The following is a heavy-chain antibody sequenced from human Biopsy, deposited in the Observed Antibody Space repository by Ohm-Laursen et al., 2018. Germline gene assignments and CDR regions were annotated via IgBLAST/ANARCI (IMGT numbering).Heavy chain of an antibody. Sequence: SDTLSLTCAVYGKTFSDYYWSWIRQPPGKGLEWIGQINQSGRTNYNPSLKSRVNISADKSNNQFSLKLTSVTSADTAVYFCGNEVHGRDYWGLGALVTVSS. V-gene: IGHV4-34*08. CDR1: GKTFSDYY. J-gene: IGHJ4*02. CDR3: GNEVHGRDY. CDR2: INQSGRT. D-gene: IGHD2-15*01.